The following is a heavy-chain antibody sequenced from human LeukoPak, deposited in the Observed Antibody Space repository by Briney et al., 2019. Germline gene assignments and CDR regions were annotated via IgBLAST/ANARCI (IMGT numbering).Heavy chain of an antibody. J-gene: IGHJ4*02. CDR1: GFTFSSYW. CDR3: AKDGGGTDFDY. Sequence: GGSLRLSCAASGFTFSSYWMHWVRQAPGRGPQWVAIMSYDGSDTYYADSVKGRFTISRDNSKNTLYLQMNSLRTEDTAVYYCAKDGGGTDFDYWGQGTLVTVSS. D-gene: IGHD1-26*01. CDR2: MSYDGSDT. V-gene: IGHV3-30*18.